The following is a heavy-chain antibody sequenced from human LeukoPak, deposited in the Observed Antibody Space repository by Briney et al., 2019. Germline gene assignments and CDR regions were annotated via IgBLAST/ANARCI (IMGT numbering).Heavy chain of an antibody. Sequence: PGGSLRLSCAASGFTFSSYAMSWVRQAPGKGLEWVSAISGSGGSTYYADSVKGRFTIPRDNSKNTLYLQMNSLRAEDTAVYYCAKDRDHYGDYVGYYYNMDVWGKGTTVTVSS. D-gene: IGHD4-17*01. CDR3: AKDRDHYGDYVGYYYNMDV. V-gene: IGHV3-23*01. CDR2: ISGSGGST. J-gene: IGHJ6*03. CDR1: GFTFSSYA.